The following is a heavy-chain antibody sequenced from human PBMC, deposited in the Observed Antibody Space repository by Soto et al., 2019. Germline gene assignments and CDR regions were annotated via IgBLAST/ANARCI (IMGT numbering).Heavy chain of an antibody. CDR2: ISSSSSTI. D-gene: IGHD3-10*01. CDR3: ARDRSSVTASPQFDY. Sequence: PGGSLRLSCAASGFTFSSYSMNWVRQAPGKGLEWVSYISSSSSTIYYADSVKGRFTISRDNAKNSLYLQMNSLRDEDTAVYYCARDRSSVTASPQFDYWGQGTLVTVSS. J-gene: IGHJ4*02. V-gene: IGHV3-48*02. CDR1: GFTFSSYS.